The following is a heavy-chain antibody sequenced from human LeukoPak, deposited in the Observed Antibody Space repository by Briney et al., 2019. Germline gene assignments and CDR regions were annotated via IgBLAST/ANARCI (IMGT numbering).Heavy chain of an antibody. D-gene: IGHD2-2*02. J-gene: IGHJ4*02. V-gene: IGHV4-34*01. CDR1: GGSFSGYY. CDR2: IDHSGST. CDR3: ARITLGYCSSTSCYNPTDY. Sequence: SETLSLTCAVYGGSFSGYYWSWIRQPPGKGLQWIGEIDHSGSTNYNPSLKSRVTISVDTSKNQFSLKLSSVTAADTAVNYCARITLGYCSSTSCYNPTDYWGQGTLVTVSS.